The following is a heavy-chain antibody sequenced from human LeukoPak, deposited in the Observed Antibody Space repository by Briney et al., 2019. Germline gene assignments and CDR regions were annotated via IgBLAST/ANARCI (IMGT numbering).Heavy chain of an antibody. CDR2: INPRGGST. V-gene: IGHV1-46*01. CDR1: GYTFTKYF. CDR3: ARRDCVGDCYSNWFDP. J-gene: IGHJ5*02. Sequence: GASVKVSCKASGYTFTKYFMHWVRQAPGQGLEWMGIINPRGGSTGYAQKFQGRITMTTDMSTRTVYMELSSLESEDTVVYYCARRDCVGDCYSNWFDPWGQGTLVTVSS. D-gene: IGHD2-21*02.